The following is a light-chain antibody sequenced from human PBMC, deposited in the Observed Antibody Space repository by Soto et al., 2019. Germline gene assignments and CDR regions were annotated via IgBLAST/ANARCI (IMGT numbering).Light chain of an antibody. V-gene: IGKV3-20*01. CDR3: QQYGSSPPWT. J-gene: IGKJ1*01. CDR1: ESVSSSY. CDR2: GAS. Sequence: EIVVTQSPGTLSLSPGERATLSCRASESVSSSYLAWYQQKPGQAPRLLIFGASSRATGTPDRFSGSGSGTDFTLTISRLEPEDFAVYYCQQYGSSPPWTFGQGTKVDIK.